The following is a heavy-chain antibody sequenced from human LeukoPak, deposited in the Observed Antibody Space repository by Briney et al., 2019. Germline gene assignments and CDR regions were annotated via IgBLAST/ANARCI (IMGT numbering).Heavy chain of an antibody. CDR1: GFTVTSNY. J-gene: IGHJ2*01. V-gene: IGHV3-53*01. D-gene: IGHD6-6*01. CDR2: LHTDDST. Sequence: GGSLRLSCAASGFTVTSNYMSWVRPAPRSGLELVSVLHTDDSTDYADSVKGRFTISRDNSKNTLHLQMNNLRAEDTAVYYCARGRPNWYFDFWGRGTLVTVSS. CDR3: ARGRPNWYFDF.